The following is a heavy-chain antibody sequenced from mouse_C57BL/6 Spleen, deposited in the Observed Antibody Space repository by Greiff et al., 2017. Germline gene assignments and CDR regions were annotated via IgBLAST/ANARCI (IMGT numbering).Heavy chain of an antibody. J-gene: IGHJ3*01. D-gene: IGHD1-1*01. CDR3: ARMELRPAWFAY. Sequence: QVTLKESGPGLLQPSQTLSLTCAFSGFSLSTFGMGVGWIRQPSGKGLEWLAHIWWDDDKYYNPALTSRLTISKDTSKNQVFLKIANVDTADTATYYCARMELRPAWFAYWGQGTLVTVSA. CDR2: IWWDDDK. V-gene: IGHV8-8*01. CDR1: GFSLSTFGMG.